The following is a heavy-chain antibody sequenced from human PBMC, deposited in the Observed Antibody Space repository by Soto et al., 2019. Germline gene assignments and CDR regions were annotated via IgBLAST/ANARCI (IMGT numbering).Heavy chain of an antibody. CDR3: ARDMGGSYGDYYYGMDV. J-gene: IGHJ6*02. CDR1: GFTVSHNY. CDR2: IYSGGST. Sequence: PGGSLRLSCAASGFTVSHNYMSWVRQAPGEGLEWVSVIYSGGSTYYADSVKGRFTISRDNSKNTLYLQMNSLRAEDTAVYYCARDMGGSYGDYYYGMDVWGQGTTVTVSS. V-gene: IGHV3-66*01. D-gene: IGHD4-17*01.